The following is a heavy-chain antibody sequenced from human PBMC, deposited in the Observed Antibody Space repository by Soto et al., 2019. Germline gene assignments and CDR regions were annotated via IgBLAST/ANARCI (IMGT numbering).Heavy chain of an antibody. V-gene: IGHV3-15*01. CDR1: GFSLSNAW. Sequence: EVQLVESGGGLVKPGGSLRLSCAASGFSLSNAWMSWVRQAPGKGLEWVSRIKTKIDGGTTDYAAPVKGRFTISRDDSEDTLFLQMNSLKTVDIAVYYCATGQLIYDHIWVSYRMDYVGFDYWGQGTQVTVSS. J-gene: IGHJ4*02. D-gene: IGHD3-16*02. CDR3: ATGQLIYDHIWVSYRMDYVGFDY. CDR2: IKTKIDGGTT.